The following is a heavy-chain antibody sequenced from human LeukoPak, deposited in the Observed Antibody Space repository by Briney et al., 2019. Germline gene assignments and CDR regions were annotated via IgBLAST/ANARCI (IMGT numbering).Heavy chain of an antibody. CDR2: IYTSGST. V-gene: IGHV4-61*02. D-gene: IGHD3-22*01. J-gene: IGHJ5*02. Sequence: SETLSLTCTVSGGSISSGSYYWSWIRQPAGKGLEWIGRIYTSGSTDYNPSLKSRVTISVDTSKNQFSLKLSSVTAADTAVYYCARAPTISGYYENWFDPWGQGTLVTVSS. CDR3: ARAPTISGYYENWFDP. CDR1: GGSISSGSYY.